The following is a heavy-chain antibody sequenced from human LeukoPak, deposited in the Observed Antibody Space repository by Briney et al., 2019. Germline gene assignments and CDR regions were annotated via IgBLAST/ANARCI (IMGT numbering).Heavy chain of an antibody. CDR3: ARSGSYFAFDY. CDR1: GFTVSSNY. D-gene: IGHD1-26*01. V-gene: IGHV3-53*01. J-gene: IGHJ4*02. Sequence: PGGSLRLSCAASGFTVSSNYMSWVRQAPGKGLEWDSVIYSGGSTYYADSVKGRFTISRDNSKNTLYLQMNSLRAEDTAVYYCARSGSYFAFDYWGQGTLVTVSS. CDR2: IYSGGST.